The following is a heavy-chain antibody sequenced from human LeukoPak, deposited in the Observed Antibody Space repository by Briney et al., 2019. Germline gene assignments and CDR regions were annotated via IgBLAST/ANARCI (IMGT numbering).Heavy chain of an antibody. V-gene: IGHV3-7*01. Sequence: GLSMRLCCAASGFTFSTYWMSWGRQAPGEGQEWVANIKKDGSEENYLDSVKGRFTISRDNAKNSLFLQMNSLRVEDTAVYYCVRGGSLYDFSPAMPDFDYWGQGTRVTVSP. D-gene: IGHD2-2*01. CDR1: GFTFSTYW. CDR2: IKKDGSEE. J-gene: IGHJ4*02. CDR3: VRGGSLYDFSPAMPDFDY.